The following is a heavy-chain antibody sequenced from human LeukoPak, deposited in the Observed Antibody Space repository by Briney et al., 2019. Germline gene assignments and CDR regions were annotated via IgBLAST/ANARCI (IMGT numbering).Heavy chain of an antibody. CDR2: MNPNSGNT. D-gene: IGHD3-9*01. CDR3: ARLPLRYFDWLLSRGPYYYYGMDV. J-gene: IGHJ6*02. V-gene: IGHV1-8*01. CDR1: GYTFTSYD. Sequence: ASVKVSCKASGYTFTSYDINWVRQATGQGLEWMGWMNPNSGNTGYAQKFQGRDTMTRNTSISTAYMELSSLRSEDTAVYYCARLPLRYFDWLLSRGPYYYYGMDVWGQGTTVTVSS.